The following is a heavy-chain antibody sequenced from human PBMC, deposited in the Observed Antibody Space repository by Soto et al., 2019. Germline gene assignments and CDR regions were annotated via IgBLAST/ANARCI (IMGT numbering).Heavy chain of an antibody. V-gene: IGHV4-34*01. CDR3: ARGGYYDFWSGSTPGAFDV. Sequence: SETLSLTCAVYGGSLSGHYWSWIRQPPGKGLEWIGEINYSGGTNYNPSLKSRVTISVDTSKNQFSLKLNSVTAADTAVYYCARGGYYDFWSGSTPGAFDVWGQGTMVTVS. J-gene: IGHJ3*01. D-gene: IGHD3-3*01. CDR1: GGSLSGHY. CDR2: INYSGGT.